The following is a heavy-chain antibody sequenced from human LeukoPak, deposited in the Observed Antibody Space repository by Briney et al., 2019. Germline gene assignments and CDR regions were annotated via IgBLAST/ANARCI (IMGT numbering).Heavy chain of an antibody. CDR3: ARGGYSGYDTSEDYYMDV. Sequence: ASVKVSCKASGGTFSSYAISWVRQAPGQGLEWMGGIIPIFGTANYAQKFQGRVTITTDESTSTAYMELSSLRSEDTAVYYCARGGYSGYDTSEDYYMDVWGKGTTVTVSS. D-gene: IGHD5-12*01. CDR1: GGTFSSYA. V-gene: IGHV1-69*05. J-gene: IGHJ6*03. CDR2: IIPIFGTA.